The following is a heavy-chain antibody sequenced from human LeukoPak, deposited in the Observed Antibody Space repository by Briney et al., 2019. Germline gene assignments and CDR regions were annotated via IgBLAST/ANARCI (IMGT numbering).Heavy chain of an antibody. CDR2: IKQDGSEK. J-gene: IGHJ4*02. D-gene: IGHD4-17*01. V-gene: IGHV3-7*01. CDR1: GFTFSSYW. CDR3: ARGATVTPYFDY. Sequence: GGSLRLSCAASGFTFSSYWMSWVRQAPGKGLGWVANIKQDGSEKSYVDSVKGRFTISRDNTKNSLYLQMNSLRAEDTAVYFCARGATVTPYFDYWGQGTLVTVSS.